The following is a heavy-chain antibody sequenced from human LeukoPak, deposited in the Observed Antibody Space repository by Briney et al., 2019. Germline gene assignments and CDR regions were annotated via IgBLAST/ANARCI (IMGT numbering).Heavy chain of an antibody. D-gene: IGHD2-8*01. CDR2: IYPADSDT. J-gene: IGHJ4*02. CDR1: GYSFTSYW. Sequence: GASLQISCRGSGYSFTSYWIGWVRQLPGKGLEWMGIIYPADSDTRYSPSFQGQVTISADKSISTAYLQWSSLKASDTAMYYCARHGAGYCTNGVCRHFDYWGQGTLVTVSS. V-gene: IGHV5-51*01. CDR3: ARHGAGYCTNGVCRHFDY.